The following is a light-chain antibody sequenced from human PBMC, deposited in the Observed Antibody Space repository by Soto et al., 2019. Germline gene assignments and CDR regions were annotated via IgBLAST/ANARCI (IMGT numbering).Light chain of an antibody. CDR1: QSVSSSY. CDR3: QQYGSSPPT. CDR2: GAS. J-gene: IGKJ2*01. Sequence: DIEMTQSPCSLSLSPGERATLSCRASQSVSSSYLAWYQQKPGQAPRLLIYGASSRPTGIPYRFSGSGSGTDFTLTISRLEPEDFAVYYCQQYGSSPPTFGQGTKLEIK. V-gene: IGKV3-20*01.